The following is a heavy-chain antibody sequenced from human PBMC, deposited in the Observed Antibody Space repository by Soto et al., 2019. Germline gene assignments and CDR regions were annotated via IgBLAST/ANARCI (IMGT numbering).Heavy chain of an antibody. V-gene: IGHV4-39*02. CDR2: IYYSGST. J-gene: IGHJ4*01. D-gene: IGHD5-18*01. CDR3: ARDPSDRGYSYGYDGMDY. Sequence: SETLSLTCTVSGGSIRSSNYYWGWIRQPPGKGLEWIGSIYYSGSTYYNPSLKSRVTISVDTSKNQFSLKLSSVTAADTAVYYCARDPSDRGYSYGYDGMDYWGHGTLVTVSS. CDR1: GGSIRSSNYY.